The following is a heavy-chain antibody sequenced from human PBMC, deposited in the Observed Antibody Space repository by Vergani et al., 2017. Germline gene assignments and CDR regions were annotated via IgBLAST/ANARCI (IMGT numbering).Heavy chain of an antibody. CDR3: ARIGGYSYSKYYFYGMDV. Sequence: QVQLVESGGGVVQPGRSLRLSCAASGFTFSSYGMHWVRQAPGKGLEWVAVISYDGSNKYYADSVKGRFTISRDNPKNTLYLQMNSLRAEDTAVYYCARIGGYSYSKYYFYGMDVWGQGTTVTVSS. CDR2: ISYDGSNK. J-gene: IGHJ6*02. CDR1: GFTFSSYG. V-gene: IGHV3-30*03. D-gene: IGHD5-18*01.